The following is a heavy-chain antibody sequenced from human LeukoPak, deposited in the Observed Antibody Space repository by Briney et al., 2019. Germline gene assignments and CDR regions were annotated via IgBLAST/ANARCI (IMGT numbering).Heavy chain of an antibody. CDR2: INPNSGGT. CDR1: GYTFTGYY. V-gene: IGHV1-2*02. J-gene: IGHJ4*02. D-gene: IGHD3-22*01. CDR3: ARDSPIVVVSFDY. Sequence: EASVKVSCKASGYTFTGYYMHWVRQAPGQGLEWMGWINPNSGGTNYAQKFQGRVTMTRDTSISTAYMEVSRLRSDDTAVYYCARDSPIVVVSFDYWGQGTLVTVSS.